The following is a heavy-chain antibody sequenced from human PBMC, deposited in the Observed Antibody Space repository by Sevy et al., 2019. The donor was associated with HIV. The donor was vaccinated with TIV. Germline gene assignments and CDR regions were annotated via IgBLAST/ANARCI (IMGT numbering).Heavy chain of an antibody. Sequence: GGSLRLSCTASGLILRDRAMHWVRQTPGKGLEWVSGMTMYGVSEDYADFVKGRFTISRDNAKNSLNLQMVSLTLEDTALYYCVIEIESGGANFWGQGTLVTVSS. V-gene: IGHV3-9*01. J-gene: IGHJ1*01. D-gene: IGHD2-21*01. CDR1: GLILRDRA. CDR3: VIEIESGGANF. CDR2: MTMYGVSE.